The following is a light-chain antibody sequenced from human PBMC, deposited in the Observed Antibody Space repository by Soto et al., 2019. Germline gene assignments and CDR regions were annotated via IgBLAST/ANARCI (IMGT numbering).Light chain of an antibody. J-gene: IGKJ5*01. CDR3: QQYGYSPIT. CDR1: QSVNSK. Sequence: EIVMTQSPATLSVSPGERATLSCRASQSVNSKLAWYQQKPGRAPRLLIYGASTRATGIPARFSGSGSGTEFTLTIDGLEPEDFVVYYCQQYGYSPITFGQGTRLENK. V-gene: IGKV3-15*01. CDR2: GAS.